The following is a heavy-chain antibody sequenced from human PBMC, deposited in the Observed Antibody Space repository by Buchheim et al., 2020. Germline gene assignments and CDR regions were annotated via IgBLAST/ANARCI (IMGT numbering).Heavy chain of an antibody. J-gene: IGHJ4*02. CDR2: ISSSSSTI. D-gene: IGHD6-19*01. V-gene: IGHV3-48*02. CDR3: AREDGSGWPIDY. CDR1: GDSITNYY. Sequence: VQLQESGPGLVKPSETLSLTCTVSGDSITNYYWSWIRQAPGKGLEWVSYISSSSSTIYYADSVKGRFTISRDNAKNSLYLQMNSLRDEDTAVYYCAREDGSGWPIDYWGQGTL.